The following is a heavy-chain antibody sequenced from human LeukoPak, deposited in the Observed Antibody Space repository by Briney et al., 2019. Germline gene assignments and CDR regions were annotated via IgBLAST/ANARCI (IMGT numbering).Heavy chain of an antibody. D-gene: IGHD2-21*01. CDR1: AYIFSVYY. CDR2: ISRRSGAT. V-gene: IGHV1-2*02. CDR3: VRWAGGNSDVASFDY. Sequence: ASVKVSCKASAYIFSVYYMHRMRHAPGRGFEWMGWISRRSGATKIAEKYQGRVTLTRDTSISTAYVELTNLASDGTAVYYCVRWAGGNSDVASFDYWGQGTLVIVSS. J-gene: IGHJ4*02.